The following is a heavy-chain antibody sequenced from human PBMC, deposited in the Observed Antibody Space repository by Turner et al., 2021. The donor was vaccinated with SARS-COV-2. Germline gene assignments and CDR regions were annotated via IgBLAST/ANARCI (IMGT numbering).Heavy chain of an antibody. D-gene: IGHD4-17*01. Sequence: QVQLVQSGAAVKKPGSSVKVSCKASGGTFSSYAISWVRQAPGQGLEWMGRIIPILGIANHAQKFQGRVTITADKSTSTAYMELSSLRSEDTAVYYCARHDYGGNEINYWGQGTLVTVSS. CDR1: GGTFSSYA. CDR3: ARHDYGGNEINY. CDR2: IIPILGIA. V-gene: IGHV1-69*04. J-gene: IGHJ4*02.